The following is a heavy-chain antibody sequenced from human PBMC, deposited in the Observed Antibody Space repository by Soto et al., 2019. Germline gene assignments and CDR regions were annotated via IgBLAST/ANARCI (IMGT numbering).Heavy chain of an antibody. CDR2: IIPFFGTT. CDR1: GGTLSNYA. J-gene: IGHJ6*02. D-gene: IGHD3-3*01. V-gene: IGHV1-69*01. CDR3: ARARDDLAYYYYYGMDV. Sequence: QVQLVQSGAEVKKPGSSVKVSCKASGGTLSNYAISWVRQAPGQGLEWMGGIIPFFGTTNYAQKFQGRVTITADESTSTAYMDLSSLRSDDTAIYYCARARDDLAYYYYYGMDVWGQGTTVTVSS.